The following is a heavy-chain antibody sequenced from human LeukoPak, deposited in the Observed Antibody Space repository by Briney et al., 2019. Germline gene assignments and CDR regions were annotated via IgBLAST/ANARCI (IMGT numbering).Heavy chain of an antibody. CDR3: ARESRIAVAGHRYNWFDP. J-gene: IGHJ5*02. CDR1: GFTFDDYG. V-gene: IGHV3-20*04. Sequence: PGGSLRLSCAASGFTFDDYGMSWVRQAPGKGLEWVSGINWNGGSTGYADSVKGRFTISRDNAKNSLYLQMNSLRAEDTAVYYCARESRIAVAGHRYNWFDPWGQGTLVTVSS. CDR2: INWNGGST. D-gene: IGHD6-19*01.